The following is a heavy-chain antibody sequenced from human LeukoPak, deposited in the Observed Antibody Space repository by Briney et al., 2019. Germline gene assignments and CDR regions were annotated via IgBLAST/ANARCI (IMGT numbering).Heavy chain of an antibody. CDR1: GYTFTSYG. CDR2: ISAYNGNT. J-gene: IGHJ4*02. Sequence: ASVKVSCKASGYTFTSYGISWVRQAPGQGLEWMGWISAYNGNTNYAQKLQGRVTMTTDTSTSTAYMQLSSLRSEDTAVYYCASGGWEGIVVVLAERENYFDYWGQGTLVTVSS. CDR3: ASGGWEGIVVVLAERENYFDY. D-gene: IGHD2-2*01. V-gene: IGHV1-18*01.